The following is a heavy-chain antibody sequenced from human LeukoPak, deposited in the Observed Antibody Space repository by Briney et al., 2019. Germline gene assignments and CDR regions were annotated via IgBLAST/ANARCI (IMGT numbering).Heavy chain of an antibody. Sequence: SETLSLTCTVYGGSISSYYWSWIRQPPGKGLEWIGYIYYSGSTNYNPSLKSRVTISVDTSKNQFSLKLSSVTAADTAVYYCARVVIKSWFDPWGQGTLVTVSS. CDR3: ARVVIKSWFDP. CDR2: IYYSGST. J-gene: IGHJ5*02. CDR1: GGSISSYY. D-gene: IGHD3-16*02. V-gene: IGHV4-59*01.